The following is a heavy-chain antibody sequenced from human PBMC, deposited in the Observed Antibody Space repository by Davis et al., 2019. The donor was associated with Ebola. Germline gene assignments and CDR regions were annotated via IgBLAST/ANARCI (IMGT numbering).Heavy chain of an antibody. CDR2: IKQDGSEK. D-gene: IGHD1-7*01. V-gene: IGHV3-7*01. Sequence: IWIRQPPGKGLEWVANIKQDGSEKYYADSVKGRFTISRDNGGNSLFLQMNSLRAEDSAMYYCTRGNWNYPNWGQGTLVTVSS. CDR3: TRGNWNYPN. J-gene: IGHJ4*02.